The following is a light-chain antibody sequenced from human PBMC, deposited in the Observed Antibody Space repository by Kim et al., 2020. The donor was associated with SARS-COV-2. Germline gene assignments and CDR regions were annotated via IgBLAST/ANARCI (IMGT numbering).Light chain of an antibody. V-gene: IGKV3-20*01. Sequence: EIVLTQSPGTLSLSPGETATLSCSASQSISSALLAWYQQRPGQAPRLLMSGASLRSTGIPDRFSGSGSGTDFTLTISSLETDDFAVYYCQQYGTTPLTFGGGTKVDIK. J-gene: IGKJ4*01. CDR2: GAS. CDR1: QSISSAL. CDR3: QQYGTTPLT.